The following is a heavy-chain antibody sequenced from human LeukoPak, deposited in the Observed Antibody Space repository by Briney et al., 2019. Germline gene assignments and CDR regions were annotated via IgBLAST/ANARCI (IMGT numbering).Heavy chain of an antibody. CDR2: ISYSGST. CDR1: GGSISNYY. CDR3: AREVTYYDFWSGYQFDY. D-gene: IGHD3-3*01. J-gene: IGHJ4*02. V-gene: IGHV4-59*12. Sequence: SETLSLTCTVSGGSISNYYWSWIRQPPGKGLEWIGYISYSGSTKYNPSLKSRVTISVDTSKNQFSLKLSSVTAADTAVYYCAREVTYYDFWSGYQFDYWGQGTLVTVSS.